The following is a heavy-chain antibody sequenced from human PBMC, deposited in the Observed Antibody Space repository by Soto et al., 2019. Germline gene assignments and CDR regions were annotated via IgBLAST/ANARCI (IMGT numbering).Heavy chain of an antibody. CDR2: INPNSGGT. D-gene: IGHD3-9*01. CDR3: ARELVEEYYDVLTGFGMDV. J-gene: IGHJ6*02. CDR1: GYTFTGYY. Sequence: ASVKVSCPTSGYTFTGYYMHWVREAAGQGVEWMGWINPNSGGTNYAQKFHGRVTMTRDTSISTAYMELSRLGSDDTAVYYCARELVEEYYDVLTGFGMDVWGQGTTVTVSS. V-gene: IGHV1-2*02.